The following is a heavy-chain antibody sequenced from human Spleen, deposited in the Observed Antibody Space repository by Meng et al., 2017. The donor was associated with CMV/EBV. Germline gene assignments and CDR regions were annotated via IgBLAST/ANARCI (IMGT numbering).Heavy chain of an antibody. CDR2: IHYSGST. CDR3: ASLGYNWNYVDV. J-gene: IGHJ6*03. V-gene: IGHV4-59*01. CDR1: SGSINTYY. D-gene: IGHD1-20*01. Sequence: SETLSLTCTVSSGSINTYYWSWIRQPPGKGLEWIGYIHYSGSTNYNPSLKSRVTISVDTSKNQFSLKLSSVTAADTAVYYCASLGYNWNYVDVWGQGTTVTVSS.